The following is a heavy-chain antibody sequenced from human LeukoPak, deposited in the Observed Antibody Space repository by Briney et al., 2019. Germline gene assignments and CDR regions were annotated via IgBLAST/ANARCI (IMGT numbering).Heavy chain of an antibody. V-gene: IGHV3-30*02. Sequence: GGSLRLSCAASGFTFSSYGMHWVRQAPGKGLEWVAFIRYDGSNKYYADSVKGRFTISRDNARNSLYLQMNSLRAEDTAVYYCARERVVVAAARGFDYWGQGTLVTVSS. CDR2: IRYDGSNK. J-gene: IGHJ4*02. D-gene: IGHD2-15*01. CDR3: ARERVVVAAARGFDY. CDR1: GFTFSSYG.